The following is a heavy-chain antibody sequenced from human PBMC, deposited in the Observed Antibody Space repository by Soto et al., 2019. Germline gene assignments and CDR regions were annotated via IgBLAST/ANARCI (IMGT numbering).Heavy chain of an antibody. CDR1: GYTFTGHN. D-gene: IGHD6-6*01. J-gene: IGHJ4*02. CDR2: VNPDNGGT. Sequence: QVQLVQSGAEVKKPGASVKVSCKASGYTFTGHNMYWVRQAFGQGIEWMGWVNPDNGGTSYAQKVQGRVTMTTDTSISPAYMELSRLTSDDKAVYCCAREVGKVGYSSSSCDYWGQGSLVTVST. CDR3: AREVGKVGYSSSSCDY. V-gene: IGHV1-2*02.